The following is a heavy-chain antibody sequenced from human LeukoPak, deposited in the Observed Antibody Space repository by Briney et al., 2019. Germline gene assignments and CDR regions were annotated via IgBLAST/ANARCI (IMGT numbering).Heavy chain of an antibody. J-gene: IGHJ4*02. CDR3: ARLAYYSLYYFDY. V-gene: IGHV4-39*01. Sequence: PSETLSLTCTVSGGSISSSSYYWGWIRQPPGKGLEWIGSIYYSGSTYYNPSLKSRVTISVDTSKNQFSLKLSSVTAADTAVYYCARLAYYSLYYFDYWGQGTLVTVSS. D-gene: IGHD3-10*01. CDR1: GGSISSSSYY. CDR2: IYYSGST.